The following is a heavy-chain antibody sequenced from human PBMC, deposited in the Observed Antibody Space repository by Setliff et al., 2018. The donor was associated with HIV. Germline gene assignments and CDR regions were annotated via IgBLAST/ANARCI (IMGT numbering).Heavy chain of an antibody. CDR1: GFTFSTYA. V-gene: IGHV3-23*01. Sequence: GSLRLSCAASGFTFSTYAMSWVRQAPGKGLEWVSAISGSGGSTYYADSVKGRFTISRDNSKNTLYLQMNSLRAEDTAVYYCAKDLWYCSGGSCSANYFDYWGQGTLVTVSS. J-gene: IGHJ4*02. CDR3: AKDLWYCSGGSCSANYFDY. D-gene: IGHD2-15*01. CDR2: ISGSGGST.